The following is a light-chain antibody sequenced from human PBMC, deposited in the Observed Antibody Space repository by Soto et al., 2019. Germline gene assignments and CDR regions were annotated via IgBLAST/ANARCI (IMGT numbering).Light chain of an antibody. CDR2: QVT. V-gene: IGLV2-14*01. CDR3: TSYSSSDIFYV. J-gene: IGLJ1*01. Sequence: QSPLSQPASVSGSPGQSITISCTGTSSDIGGYYYVSWYQHHPGKAPKLLIYQVTNRPSRVSNRFSGSKSGNTASLTISGLQADDEADYYCTSYSSSDIFYVFGRWTKATV. CDR1: SSDIGGYYY.